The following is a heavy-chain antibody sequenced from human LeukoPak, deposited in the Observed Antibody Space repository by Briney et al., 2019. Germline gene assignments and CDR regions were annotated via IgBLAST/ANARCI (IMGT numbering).Heavy chain of an antibody. CDR1: GFTFSSYA. CDR3: AKGGHSGYVRPRNFDY. V-gene: IGHV3-23*01. D-gene: IGHD5-12*01. CDR2: ISGSGGST. Sequence: GGSLRLSCAASGFTFSSYAMSWVRQAPGKGLEWVSAISGSGGSTYYADSVKGRFTIPRDNSKNTLYLQMNSLRAEDTAVYYCAKGGHSGYVRPRNFDYWGQGTLVTVSS. J-gene: IGHJ4*02.